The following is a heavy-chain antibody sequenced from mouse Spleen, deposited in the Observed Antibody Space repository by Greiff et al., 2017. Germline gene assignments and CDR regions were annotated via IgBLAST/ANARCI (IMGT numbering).Heavy chain of an antibody. D-gene: IGHD1-1*01. CDR1: GFTFSSYA. V-gene: IGHV5-9-3*01. CDR3: AREGGSSYGGAMDY. J-gene: IGHJ4*01. CDR2: ISSGGGNT. Sequence: EVQLVESGGGLVKLGGSLKLSCAASGFTFSSYAMSWVRQTPEKRLEWVATISSGGGNTYYPDSVKGRFTISRDNAKNTLYLQMSSLKSEDTAMYYCAREGGSSYGGAMDYWGQGTSVTVSS.